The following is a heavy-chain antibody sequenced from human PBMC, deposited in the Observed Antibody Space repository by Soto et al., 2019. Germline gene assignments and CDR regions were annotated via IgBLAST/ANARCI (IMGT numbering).Heavy chain of an antibody. J-gene: IGHJ4*02. CDR1: GGSISSSSYY. CDR2: IYYSGST. Sequence: QLQLQESGPGLVKPSETLSLTCTVSGGSISSSSYYWGWIRQPPGKGLEWIGSIYYSGSTYYNQSLKSRVTISVDTSKNQFSLKLSSVTAADTAVYYCARHEDESSSYYFDYWGQGTLVTVSS. CDR3: ARHEDESSSYYFDY. V-gene: IGHV4-39*01. D-gene: IGHD2-15*01.